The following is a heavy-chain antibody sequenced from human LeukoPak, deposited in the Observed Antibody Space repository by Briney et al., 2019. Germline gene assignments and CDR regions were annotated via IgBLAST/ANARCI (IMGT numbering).Heavy chain of an antibody. D-gene: IGHD6-13*01. CDR2: ISYDGSNK. CDR3: VLAAAGTEN. CDR1: GFTFSSYA. J-gene: IGHJ4*02. V-gene: IGHV3-30*01. Sequence: GGSLRLSCAASGFTFSSYAMHWVRQAPGKGLEWVAVISYDGSNKYYADSVKGRFTISRDNSKNTLYLQMNSLRAEDTAVYYCVLAAAGTENWGQGTLVTVS.